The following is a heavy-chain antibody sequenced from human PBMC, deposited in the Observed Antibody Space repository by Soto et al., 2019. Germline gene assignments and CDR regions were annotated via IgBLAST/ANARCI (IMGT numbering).Heavy chain of an antibody. CDR3: ARQDGFYHSSVTYIRDWYLDL. J-gene: IGHJ2*01. CDR2: ISYTGST. D-gene: IGHD3-22*01. CDR1: GVSISSSSYY. Sequence: QLQLQESGAGLVKPSGTLSLTCTVSGVSISSSSYYWGWIRQPPGKGLEWIATISYTGSTHYNPSPNSTASISAETTKNQFCLRLSSVSVADTAYYSCARQDGFYHSSVTYIRDWYLDLWGRGPLVTVSS. V-gene: IGHV4-39*01.